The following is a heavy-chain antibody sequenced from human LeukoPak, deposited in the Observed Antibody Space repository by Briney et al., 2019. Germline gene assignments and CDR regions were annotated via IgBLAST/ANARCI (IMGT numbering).Heavy chain of an antibody. D-gene: IGHD3-10*01. Sequence: PGGSLRLSCAASGDIFSTFAMSWVRKAPGRGLEWVSGISTISSTFYADSVKGRFTISRDNSKNTLYLQMNSLRAEDTAVYYCAKSPALWLEETGTAFDIWGRGTMVTVSS. CDR1: GDIFSTFA. CDR2: ISTISST. J-gene: IGHJ3*02. V-gene: IGHV3-23*01. CDR3: AKSPALWLEETGTAFDI.